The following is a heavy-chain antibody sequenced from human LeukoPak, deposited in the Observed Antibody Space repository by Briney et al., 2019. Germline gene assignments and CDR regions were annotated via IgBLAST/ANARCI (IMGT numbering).Heavy chain of an antibody. CDR3: ARVQQQLVPHYYYYMDV. V-gene: IGHV1-2*02. D-gene: IGHD6-13*01. Sequence: EASVKVSCKASGYTFTGYYMHWVRQAPGQGLEWMGWINPNSGGTNYAQKFQGRVTMTRDTSISTAYMELSRLRSDDTAVYYCARVQQQLVPHYYYYMDVWGKGTTVTVSS. CDR1: GYTFTGYY. J-gene: IGHJ6*03. CDR2: INPNSGGT.